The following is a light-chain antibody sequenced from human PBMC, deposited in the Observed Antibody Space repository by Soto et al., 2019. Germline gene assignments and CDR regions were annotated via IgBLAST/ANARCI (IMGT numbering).Light chain of an antibody. CDR3: QQYGSSPLT. J-gene: IGKJ4*01. CDR2: GAT. Sequence: EIVLTQSPGTLSLSPGDRATLSCRASQSVSFSYLAWYQQKAGQAPRLLIYGATSRATGIPDRFSGSEPGTDFTLTISRLEPEDFAVYYCQQYGSSPLTFGGGTKVEIK. CDR1: QSVSFSY. V-gene: IGKV3-20*01.